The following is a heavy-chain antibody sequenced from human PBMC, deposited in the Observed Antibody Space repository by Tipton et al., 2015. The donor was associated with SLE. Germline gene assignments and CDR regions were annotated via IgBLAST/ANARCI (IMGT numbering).Heavy chain of an antibody. D-gene: IGHD5-18*01. V-gene: IGHV4-34*01. CDR3: VKDPGEYSYGYDY. CDR1: GGSFSGYY. Sequence: TLSLTCAVYGGSFSGYYWSWIRQPPGKGLEWIGSIYYSGSTYYNPSLKSRVTISVDTSKNQFSLKLSSVTAADTAVYYCVKDPGEYSYGYDYWGQGTLVTVSS. J-gene: IGHJ4*02. CDR2: IYYSGST.